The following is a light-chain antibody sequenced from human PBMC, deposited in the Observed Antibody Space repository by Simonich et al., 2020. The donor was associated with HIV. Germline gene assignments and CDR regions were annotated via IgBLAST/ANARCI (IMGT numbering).Light chain of an antibody. Sequence: QSALTQPASVSGSPGQSITISCTGTSSDVGGYNYVSWYQQHPVKAPKLMIYDVSKRPSGFSNRFSGSKSGNTASLTISGLQAEDEADYFCCSYTSNSTGVFGGGTRLTVL. J-gene: IGLJ3*02. CDR2: DVS. V-gene: IGLV2-14*03. CDR1: SSDVGGYNY. CDR3: CSYTSNSTGV.